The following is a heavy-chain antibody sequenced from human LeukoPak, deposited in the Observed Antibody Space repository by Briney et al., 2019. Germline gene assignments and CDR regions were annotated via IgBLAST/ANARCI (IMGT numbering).Heavy chain of an antibody. J-gene: IGHJ6*02. CDR3: ARTFLECPRCGLDV. D-gene: IGHD3-3*02. V-gene: IGHV3-21*04. CDR2: ISSSSSYI. CDR1: GFTFSSYS. Sequence: GGSLRLSCAASGFTFSSYSMNWVRQAPGKGLEWVSSISSSSSYIYYADSVKGRFTISRDNAKNSLYLQMNSLRADDTAVYYCARTFLECPRCGLDVWGQGTTVTVS.